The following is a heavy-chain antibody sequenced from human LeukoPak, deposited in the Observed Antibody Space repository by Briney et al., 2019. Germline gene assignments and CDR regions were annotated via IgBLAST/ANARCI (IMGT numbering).Heavy chain of an antibody. J-gene: IGHJ4*02. V-gene: IGHV3-21*01. D-gene: IGHD3-22*01. CDR1: GFTFSSYS. CDR3: ARTADYYDSSGSRDY. Sequence: PGGSLRLSCAASGFTFSSYSMNWVRQAPGKGLEWVSSISSSSSYIYYADSVKGRFTISRDNAKNSLYLQMNSLRAEDTAVYYCARTADYYDSSGSRDYWGQGTLVTVSS. CDR2: ISSSSSYI.